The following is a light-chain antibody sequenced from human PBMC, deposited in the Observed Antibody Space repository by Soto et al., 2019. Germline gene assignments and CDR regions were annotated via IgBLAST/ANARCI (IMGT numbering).Light chain of an antibody. CDR2: EVS. Sequence: QSALTQPASVSGFPGQSSTISCTGTSSDVGSYNLVSWYQQHPGKAPKLMIYEVSKRPSGVSNRFSGSKSGNTASLTISGLQAEDEADYYCCSYAGSSTLVFGTGTKVTVL. V-gene: IGLV2-23*02. J-gene: IGLJ1*01. CDR1: SSDVGSYNL. CDR3: CSYAGSSTLV.